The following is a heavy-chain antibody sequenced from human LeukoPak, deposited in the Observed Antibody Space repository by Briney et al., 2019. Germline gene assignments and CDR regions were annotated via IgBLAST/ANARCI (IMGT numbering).Heavy chain of an antibody. Sequence: SETLSLTCTVSGGSISSYYWSRIRQPPGKGLEWIGYIYTSGSTNYNPSLKSRVTISVDTSKNQFSLKLSSVTAADTAVYYCARSYLKNWFDPWGQGTLVTVSS. CDR1: GGSISSYY. V-gene: IGHV4-4*09. CDR3: ARSYLKNWFDP. D-gene: IGHD3-16*02. J-gene: IGHJ5*02. CDR2: IYTSGST.